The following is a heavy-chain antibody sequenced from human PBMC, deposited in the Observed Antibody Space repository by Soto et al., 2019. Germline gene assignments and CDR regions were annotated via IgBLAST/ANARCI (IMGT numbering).Heavy chain of an antibody. CDR3: ARLLSLGWFYFDC. Sequence: GASVKVSCKASGYKFTSFPLHWVRQAPGQRLEWMGWINAGNDNTKFSQKFQGRVTITRDTSASTAYMELSSLRSEDTAVYYCARLLSLGWFYFDCWGQGTLVTVSS. CDR1: GYKFTSFP. J-gene: IGHJ4*02. D-gene: IGHD2-15*01. V-gene: IGHV1-3*01. CDR2: INAGNDNT.